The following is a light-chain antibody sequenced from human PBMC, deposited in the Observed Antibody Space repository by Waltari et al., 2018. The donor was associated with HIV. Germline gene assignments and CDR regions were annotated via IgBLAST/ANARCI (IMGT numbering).Light chain of an antibody. V-gene: IGLV1-40*01. Sequence: QSVLTQPPSVSGAPGQRVPISCTGSRSNIGAGSDAHGYQQLPGAAPKLLIYGSEYRPSGVPDRFAGSRSGSAASLAITGLQAEDEADYYCQSYDSSLSDWVFGGGTKLTVL. CDR1: RSNIGAGSD. CDR2: GSE. J-gene: IGLJ3*02. CDR3: QSYDSSLSDWV.